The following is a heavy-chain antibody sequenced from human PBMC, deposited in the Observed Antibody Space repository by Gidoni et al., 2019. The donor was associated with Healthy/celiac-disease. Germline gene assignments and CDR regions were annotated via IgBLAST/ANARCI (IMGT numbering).Heavy chain of an antibody. Sequence: QVQLVESGGGVVQPGRSLRLSCAASGLTLSISAIHWVRQAPVKGLGWVAVISYDGSNKYYADSVKVRFPICRDDSKNTLYLQRHSLRAADTAVYYCASGGYCSSTSCFTYYYYGMDVCCQGTTVTVSS. D-gene: IGHD2-2*01. CDR1: GLTLSISA. CDR2: ISYDGSNK. CDR3: ASGGYCSSTSCFTYYYYGMDV. J-gene: IGHJ6*02. V-gene: IGHV3-30*04.